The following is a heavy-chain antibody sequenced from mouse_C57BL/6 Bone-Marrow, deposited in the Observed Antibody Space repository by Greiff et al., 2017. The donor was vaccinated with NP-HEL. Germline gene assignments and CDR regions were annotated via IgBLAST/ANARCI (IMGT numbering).Heavy chain of an antibody. D-gene: IGHD4-1*01. CDR2: IRLKSDNYAT. CDR3: TSSPLTGFAY. Sequence: EVKLVESGGGLVQPGGSMKLSCVASGFTFSNYWMNWVRQSPEKGLEWVAQIRLKSDNYATHYAESVKGRFTISRDDSKSRVYLQMNNLRAEDTGIYYCTSSPLTGFAYWGQGTLVTVSA. J-gene: IGHJ3*01. CDR1: GFTFSNYW. V-gene: IGHV6-3*01.